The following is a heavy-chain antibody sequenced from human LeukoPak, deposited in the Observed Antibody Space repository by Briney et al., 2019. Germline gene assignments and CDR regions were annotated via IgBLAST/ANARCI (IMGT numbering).Heavy chain of an antibody. Sequence: GGSLRLSCAASGVAFSDYYMSWIRQAPGKGLEWVSYIGTSGSSIYYADSVKGRFTISRDNAKKSFYLQMNSLRAEDTAVYYCARVGRAITAAGFGAFDIWGQGTMVIVSS. J-gene: IGHJ3*02. D-gene: IGHD6-13*01. CDR1: GVAFSDYY. CDR2: IGTSGSSI. CDR3: ARVGRAITAAGFGAFDI. V-gene: IGHV3-11*01.